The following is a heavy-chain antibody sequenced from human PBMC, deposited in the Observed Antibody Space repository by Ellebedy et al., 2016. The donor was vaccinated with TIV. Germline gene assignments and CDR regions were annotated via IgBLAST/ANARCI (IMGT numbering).Heavy chain of an antibody. Sequence: GGSLRLXXAASGFTVGNNYMSWVRQAPGKGLEWVSLIYSGGGTSYADSVKGRFTISRDNFKNTFYLQMNSLRAEDTAVYYCGRDGVWGGDYWGQGTLVTVSS. CDR3: GRDGVWGGDY. V-gene: IGHV3-53*01. CDR1: GFTVGNNY. J-gene: IGHJ4*02. CDR2: IYSGGGT. D-gene: IGHD2-8*01.